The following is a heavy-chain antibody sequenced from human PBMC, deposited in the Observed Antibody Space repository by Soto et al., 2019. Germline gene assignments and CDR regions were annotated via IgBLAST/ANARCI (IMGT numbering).Heavy chain of an antibody. CDR1: GFTFSSYG. Sequence: QVQLVESGGGVVQPGRSLRLSCAASGFTFSSYGMHWVRQAPGKGLEWVAVISYDGSNKYYADSVKGRFTISRDNSKNTLYLQMNSLRAEDTAVYYCAKDRAPPGLFDYWGQGTLVTVSS. D-gene: IGHD3-10*01. CDR2: ISYDGSNK. V-gene: IGHV3-30*18. CDR3: AKDRAPPGLFDY. J-gene: IGHJ4*02.